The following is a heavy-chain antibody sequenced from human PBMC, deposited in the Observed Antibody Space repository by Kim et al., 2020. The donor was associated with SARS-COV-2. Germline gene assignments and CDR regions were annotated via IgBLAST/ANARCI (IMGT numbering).Heavy chain of an antibody. D-gene: IGHD3-10*01. Sequence: ASVKVSCKASGYTFTSYDINWVRQATGQGLEWMGWMNPNSGNTGYAQKFQGRVTMTRNTSISTAYMELSSLRSEDTAVYYCARVFDSLTMVRGVIFYYYGMDVWGQGTTVTVSS. V-gene: IGHV1-8*01. CDR3: ARVFDSLTMVRGVIFYYYGMDV. CDR1: GYTFTSYD. J-gene: IGHJ6*02. CDR2: MNPNSGNT.